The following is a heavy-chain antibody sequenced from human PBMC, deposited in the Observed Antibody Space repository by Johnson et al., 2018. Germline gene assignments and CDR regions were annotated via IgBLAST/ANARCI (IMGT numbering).Heavy chain of an antibody. CDR3: AKIRGEGYYYYMDV. CDR1: GFTFSSYG. CDR2: VSYDGRKK. Sequence: QVQLVESGGGVVQPGRSLRLSCAASGFTFSSYGMHWVRQAPGKGLEWVAVVSYDGRKKYYADSVKGRFTISRDNSKNTLYLHMNSLRAEDKAVYYCAKIRGEGYYYYMDVCGKGTTVTVSS. D-gene: IGHD3-3*01. J-gene: IGHJ6*03. V-gene: IGHV3-30*18.